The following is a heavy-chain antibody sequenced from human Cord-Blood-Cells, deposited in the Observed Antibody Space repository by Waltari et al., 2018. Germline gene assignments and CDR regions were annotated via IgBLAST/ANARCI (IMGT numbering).Heavy chain of an antibody. V-gene: IGHV5-51*01. D-gene: IGHD5-18*01. Sequence: EVQLVQSGAEVKKPGESLKISCKGSGYSFTSYWIGRVRQMPGKGLERMGIIYPGASDTRYTPSFQGQVTISAEKSISTAYMQWGSLKASDTAMYYCARHGSYGNWFDPWGQGTLVTVSS. CDR3: ARHGSYGNWFDP. J-gene: IGHJ5*02. CDR1: GYSFTSYW. CDR2: IYPGASDT.